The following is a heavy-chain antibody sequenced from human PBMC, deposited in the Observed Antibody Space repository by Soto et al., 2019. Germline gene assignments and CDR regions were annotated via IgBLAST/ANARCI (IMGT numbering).Heavy chain of an antibody. CDR2: INAYNGNT. D-gene: IGHD6-19*01. Sequence: ASVKVSCKASGYTFTSYGISWVRQAPGQGLEWMGWINAYNGNTNYAQNLQGRVTMTTDTSTSTAYMELRSLRSDDTAVYYCARRSSGWYYFDYWGQGPLVTVSS. CDR3: ARRSSGWYYFDY. CDR1: GYTFTSYG. J-gene: IGHJ4*02. V-gene: IGHV1-18*01.